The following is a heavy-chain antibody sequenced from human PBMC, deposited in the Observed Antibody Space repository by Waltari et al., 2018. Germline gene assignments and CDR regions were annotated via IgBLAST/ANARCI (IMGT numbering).Heavy chain of an antibody. V-gene: IGHV4-59*11. CDR2: VHHSGNT. CDR3: AREGDGDKGSAFDI. D-gene: IGHD3-10*01. J-gene: IGHJ3*02. Sequence: QVQLQESGPGLVKPSETLSLTCTVSGVSMGGHYWVWIRQPPGKGLEWVGYVHHSGNTNYNPSLKIRVSMSIDTSNDQFSLSLTSLTTADTAVYYCAREGDGDKGSAFDIWGHGTMVTVSS. CDR1: GVSMGGHY.